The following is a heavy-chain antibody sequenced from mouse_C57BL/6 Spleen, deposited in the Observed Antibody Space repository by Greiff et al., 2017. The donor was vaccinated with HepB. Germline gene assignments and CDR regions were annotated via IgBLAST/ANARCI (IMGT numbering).Heavy chain of an antibody. CDR1: GYAFSSSW. CDR2: IYPGDGDT. CDR3: ARKGIYYFDY. Sequence: VQLQESGPELVKPGASVKISCKASGYAFSSSWMNWVKQRPGKGLEWIGRIYPGDGDTNYNGKSKGKATLTADKSSSTAYMQLSSLTSEDSAVYFCARKGIYYFDYWGQGTTLTVSS. V-gene: IGHV1-82*01. J-gene: IGHJ2*01.